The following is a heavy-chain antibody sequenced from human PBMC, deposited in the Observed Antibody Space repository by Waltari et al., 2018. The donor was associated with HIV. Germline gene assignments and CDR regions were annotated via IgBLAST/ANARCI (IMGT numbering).Heavy chain of an antibody. CDR1: GYTLTDLS. CDR3: ATVDTAMVKGAEYFQH. Sequence: QVQLVQSGAEVKKPGASVKVSCKVSGYTLTDLSMHWVRQGPGKGLEWMGGFDPEDGETIYAQKFQGRVTMTEDTSTDTAYMELSSLRSEDTAVYYCATVDTAMVKGAEYFQHWGQGTLVTVSS. V-gene: IGHV1-24*01. J-gene: IGHJ1*01. D-gene: IGHD5-18*01. CDR2: FDPEDGET.